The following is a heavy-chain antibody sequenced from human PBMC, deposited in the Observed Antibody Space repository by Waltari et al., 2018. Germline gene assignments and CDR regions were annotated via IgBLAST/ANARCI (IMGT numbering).Heavy chain of an antibody. CDR1: GDSVTAYN. CDR3: ARGGPYGLFSGHFSDS. Sequence: QVQLQESGPRLVKPFETLSLICSVSGDSVTAYNWHWFRQSAGKGLEWIGRIYPSGGSDYNPSLKSRVTMSADTSKNQFSLRLTSVTAADTAVYYCARGGPYGLFSGHFSDSWGQGLLVTVSS. D-gene: IGHD3-22*01. CDR2: IYPSGGS. V-gene: IGHV4-4*07. J-gene: IGHJ4*02.